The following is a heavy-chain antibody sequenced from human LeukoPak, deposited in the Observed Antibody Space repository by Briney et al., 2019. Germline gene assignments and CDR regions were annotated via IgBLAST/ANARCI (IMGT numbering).Heavy chain of an antibody. J-gene: IGHJ4*02. D-gene: IGHD2-15*01. V-gene: IGHV3-66*01. Sequence: GGSLRLSCAASGFTVSSNYMSWVRQAPGKGLEWVSVIYSGGSTYYADSVKGRFTISRDNSKNTLYLQMNSLRAEDTAVYYCAREPPAADCSGGSCQERDYWGQGTLVTVSS. CDR1: GFTVSSNY. CDR3: AREPPAADCSGGSCQERDY. CDR2: IYSGGST.